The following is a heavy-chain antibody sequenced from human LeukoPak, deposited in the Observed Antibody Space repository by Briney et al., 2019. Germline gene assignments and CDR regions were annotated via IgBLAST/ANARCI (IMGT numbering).Heavy chain of an antibody. CDR2: ISGSGGST. CDR1: GFTFSSYA. D-gene: IGHD3-16*01. CDR3: AKARQGLRLGESDY. J-gene: IGHJ4*02. Sequence: GGSLRLSCAASGFTFSSYAMSWVRQAPGKGLEWVSAISGSGGSTYYADSVKGRFTISRDNSKNTLYLQMNSLGAEDTAVYYCAKARQGLRLGESDYWGQGTLVTVSS. V-gene: IGHV3-23*01.